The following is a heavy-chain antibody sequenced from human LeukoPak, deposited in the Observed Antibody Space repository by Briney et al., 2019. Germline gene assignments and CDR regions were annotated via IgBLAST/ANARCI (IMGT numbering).Heavy chain of an antibody. CDR2: INHSGST. V-gene: IGHV4-34*01. CDR1: GGSFSGYY. CDR3: AIGLRTRSGYGLDP. J-gene: IGHJ4*02. Sequence: PSETLSLTCAVYGGSFSGYYWSWIRQPPGKGLEWIGEINHSGSTNYNPSLKSRVTISVDTSKNQFSLKLSSVTAADTAVYYCAIGLRTRSGYGLDPWGQGTLVTVSS. D-gene: IGHD5-12*01.